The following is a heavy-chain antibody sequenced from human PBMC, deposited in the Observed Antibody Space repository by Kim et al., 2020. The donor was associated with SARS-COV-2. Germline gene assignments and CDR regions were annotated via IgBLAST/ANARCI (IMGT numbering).Heavy chain of an antibody. CDR3: ARAETYDFWSGHRFDI. J-gene: IGHJ3*02. D-gene: IGHD3-3*01. Sequence: SVKGRFTISRDNAKNTLYLQMNSLRAEDTAVYYCARAETYDFWSGHRFDIWGQGTMVTVSS. V-gene: IGHV3-74*01.